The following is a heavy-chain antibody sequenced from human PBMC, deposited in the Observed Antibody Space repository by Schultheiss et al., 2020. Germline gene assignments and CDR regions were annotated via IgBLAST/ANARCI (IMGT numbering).Heavy chain of an antibody. J-gene: IGHJ3*02. Sequence: GESLKISCAASGFTFSNAWMSWVRQAPGKGLEWVGRIKSKTDGGTTDYAAPVKGRFTISRDDSKNTLYLQMNSLRAEDTAVYYCTTADYYATGAFDIWGQGTMVTVSS. D-gene: IGHD3-10*01. CDR2: IKSKTDGGTT. CDR1: GFTFSNAW. V-gene: IGHV3-15*01. CDR3: TTADYYATGAFDI.